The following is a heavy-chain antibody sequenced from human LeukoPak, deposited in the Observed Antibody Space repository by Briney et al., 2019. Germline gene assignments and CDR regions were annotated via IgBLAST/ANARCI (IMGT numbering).Heavy chain of an antibody. CDR3: AREARDHLAVADRTLDY. CDR2: IWYDGSNK. Sequence: PGGSLRLSCAASGFTFSSYGVHWVRQAPGKGLEWVAVIWYDGSNKYYADSVKGRFTISRDNSKNTLYLQMNSLRAEDTAVYYCAREARDHLAVADRTLDYWGQGTLVTVSS. V-gene: IGHV3-33*01. J-gene: IGHJ4*02. CDR1: GFTFSSYG. D-gene: IGHD6-19*01.